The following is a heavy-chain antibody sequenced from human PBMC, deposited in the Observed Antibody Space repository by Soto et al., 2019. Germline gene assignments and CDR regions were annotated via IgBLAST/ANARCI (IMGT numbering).Heavy chain of an antibody. V-gene: IGHV3-74*01. Sequence: GGSLRLSCAASGFTFSSYWMHWVHQAPGKGLVWVSRINSDGSSTSYADSVKGRFTISRDNAKNTLYLQMNSLRAEDTAVYYCARVPPEWCCFDYWGQGTLVTVSS. CDR3: ARVPPEWCCFDY. D-gene: IGHD2-15*01. CDR1: GFTFSSYW. CDR2: INSDGSST. J-gene: IGHJ4*02.